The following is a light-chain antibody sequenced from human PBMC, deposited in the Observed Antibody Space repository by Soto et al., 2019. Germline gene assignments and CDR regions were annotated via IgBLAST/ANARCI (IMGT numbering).Light chain of an antibody. V-gene: IGLV2-14*01. CDR3: SSYTSSSTYV. CDR1: SNDVGGYNY. J-gene: IGLJ1*01. CDR2: DVS. Sequence: QSALTQPASVSGSPGQSITISCTGTSNDVGGYNYVSWYQQHPGKAPKLMIYDVSNRPSGVSNRFSGSKSGNTASLTISGLQAEDEADYYCSSYTSSSTYVFGTGTKLTVL.